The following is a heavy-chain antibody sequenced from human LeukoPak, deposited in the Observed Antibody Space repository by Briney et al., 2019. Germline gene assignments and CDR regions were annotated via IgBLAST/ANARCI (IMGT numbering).Heavy chain of an antibody. CDR3: ARDSALLNNGDWYGGSDY. J-gene: IGHJ4*02. D-gene: IGHD4-17*01. Sequence: AASVKVSCKASGYTFTNYGISWVRQAPGQGLEWMGWMSALNGNTNYQHKFQGRVTMTTDTSKNTAYMELRSLRSDDTAMYYCARDSALLNNGDWYGGSDYWGQGTLVTVSS. CDR2: MSALNGNT. V-gene: IGHV1-18*01. CDR1: GYTFTNYG.